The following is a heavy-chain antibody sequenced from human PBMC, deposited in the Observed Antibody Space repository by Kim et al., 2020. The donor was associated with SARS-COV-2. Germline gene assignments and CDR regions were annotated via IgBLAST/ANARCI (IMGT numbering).Heavy chain of an antibody. CDR1: GYAFSAFG. CDR3: ARAQCTTTDCYRSY. Sequence: ASVKVSCKTSGYAFSAFGMNWVRQAPGQGLEWMGWINTNTGNPTYAQGFTGRFFFSLDTSVTTAFLQISSLKAADSAVYYCARAQCTTTDCYRSYWGQGTLVTVSS. J-gene: IGHJ4*02. V-gene: IGHV7-4-1*02. CDR2: INTNTGNP. D-gene: IGHD2-2*02.